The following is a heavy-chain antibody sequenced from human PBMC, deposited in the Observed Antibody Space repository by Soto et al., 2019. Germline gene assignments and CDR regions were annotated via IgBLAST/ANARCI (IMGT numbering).Heavy chain of an antibody. Sequence: WASVKVSCKASRYTFISYDINWVRQATGQGLEWMGWMNPKSANTGYAQNFQGRVTVTRNTSISTAYMELSSLRSEDTAVYYCARSPSWETTVTPYYFDYWGQGTLVTVSS. J-gene: IGHJ4*02. CDR1: RYTFISYD. CDR2: MNPKSANT. D-gene: IGHD4-4*01. CDR3: ARSPSWETTVTPYYFDY. V-gene: IGHV1-8*01.